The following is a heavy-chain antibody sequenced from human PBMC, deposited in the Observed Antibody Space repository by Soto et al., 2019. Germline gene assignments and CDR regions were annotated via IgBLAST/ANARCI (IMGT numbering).Heavy chain of an antibody. V-gene: IGHV3-23*01. CDR1: GFTFSSYA. CDR2: ISGSGGST. J-gene: IGHJ4*02. CDR3: AKHIPDCSSTSCSLRAAAALFDY. Sequence: GGSLRLSCAASGFTFSSYAMSWVRQAPGKGLEWVSAISGSGGSTYYADSVKGRFTISRDNSKNTLYLQMNSLRAEDTAVYYCAKHIPDCSSTSCSLRAAAALFDYWGQGTLVTVSS. D-gene: IGHD2-2*01.